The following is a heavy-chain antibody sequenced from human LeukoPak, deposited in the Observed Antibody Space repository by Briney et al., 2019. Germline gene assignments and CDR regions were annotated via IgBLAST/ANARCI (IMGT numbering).Heavy chain of an antibody. D-gene: IGHD3-10*01. CDR3: AKGYGSFGY. V-gene: IGHV4-39*01. CDR1: GRSMSTSTYY. Sequence: SETLSLTCTVSGRSMSTSTYYWGWIRQPPGKGLEWIGTIYYSGSTYYNPSLRSRVTISVDTSKNQFSLKMSSVTAADTAVYYCAKGYGSFGYWGQGTLVTVSS. CDR2: IYYSGST. J-gene: IGHJ4*02.